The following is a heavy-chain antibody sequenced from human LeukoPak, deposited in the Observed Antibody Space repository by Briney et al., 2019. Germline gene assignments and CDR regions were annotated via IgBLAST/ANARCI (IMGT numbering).Heavy chain of an antibody. J-gene: IGHJ1*01. D-gene: IGHD3-10*01. CDR1: GFTFSNHA. Sequence: GSLRLSCVGSGFTFSNHALHWVRQFPGKRLEYVSAISNNGRSTHYTDSVKGRFTVSRDNSKETVYLQLGSLRPEDTALYYCARGLSGAPDYWGRGTLVTVSS. CDR2: ISNNGRST. V-gene: IGHV3-64*02. CDR3: ARGLSGAPDY.